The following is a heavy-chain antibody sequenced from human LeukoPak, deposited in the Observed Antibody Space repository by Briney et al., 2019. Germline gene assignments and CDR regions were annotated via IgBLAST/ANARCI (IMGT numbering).Heavy chain of an antibody. CDR2: INPNSGGT. J-gene: IGHJ6*02. V-gene: IGHV1-2*02. CDR3: TRATSVVVPAADHYYYGMDV. Sequence: ASVKVSCKASGSTFTGYYMHWVRQAPGQGLEWMGWINPNSGGTDYAQKFQGRATTTRDTSLSTAYMELSRLRSDDTAVYYCTRATSVVVPAADHYYYGMDVWGQGTTVAVSS. D-gene: IGHD2-2*01. CDR1: GSTFTGYY.